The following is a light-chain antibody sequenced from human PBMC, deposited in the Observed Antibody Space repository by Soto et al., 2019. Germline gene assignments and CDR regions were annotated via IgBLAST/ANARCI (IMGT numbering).Light chain of an antibody. J-gene: IGLJ1*01. CDR1: SSDVGGYNY. CDR2: DVS. CDR3: CSYAGRYTYV. Sequence: QSVLTQPRSVSRSPGQSFTISCTGASSDVGGYNYVSWYQQHPGKAPKLMIYDVSKRPSGVPDRFSGSKSGNTASLTISGLQTEDEADYYCCSYAGRYTYVFGTGTKLTVL. V-gene: IGLV2-11*01.